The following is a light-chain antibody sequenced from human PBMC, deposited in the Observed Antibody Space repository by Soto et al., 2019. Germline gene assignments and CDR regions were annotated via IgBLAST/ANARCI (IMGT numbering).Light chain of an antibody. V-gene: IGKV1-39*01. Sequence: DIQMTQSPSSLSASVGDRVTITCRASKSISSYLNWYQQKPGKAPKLLLYAASSLQSGVPSRFSGSRSETDFTLDISSLQPEDFATYHCQQSYSTPLTFGGGTKVEIK. CDR1: KSISSY. CDR3: QQSYSTPLT. J-gene: IGKJ4*01. CDR2: AAS.